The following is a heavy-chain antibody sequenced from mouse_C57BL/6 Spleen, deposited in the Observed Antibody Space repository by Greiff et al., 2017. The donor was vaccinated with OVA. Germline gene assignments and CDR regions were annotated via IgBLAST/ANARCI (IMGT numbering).Heavy chain of an antibody. J-gene: IGHJ1*03. CDR2: IRNKANGYTT. CDR1: GFTFTDYY. CDR3: ARYDYGYFDV. V-gene: IGHV7-3*01. Sequence: EVKLQESGGGLVQPGGSLSLSCAASGFTFTDYYMSWVRQPPGKALEWLGFIRNKANGYTTEYSASVKGRFTISRDNSQSILYLQMNALRAEDSATYYCARYDYGYFDVWGTGTTVTVSS.